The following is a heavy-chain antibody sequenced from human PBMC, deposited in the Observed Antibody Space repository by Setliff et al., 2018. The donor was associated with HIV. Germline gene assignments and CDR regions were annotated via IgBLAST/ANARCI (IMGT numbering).Heavy chain of an antibody. CDR3: ARQPDSINYWSLLNHEFYFDY. Sequence: GGSLRLSCAASGFILSNYVVHWVRQAPGKGLEWVSLVSYDGSNKFYADSVKGRFTISRDNSKNTLYLQMDNLRAEDTAVYYCARQPDSINYWSLLNHEFYFDYWGQGTLVTVSS. J-gene: IGHJ4*02. V-gene: IGHV3-30*01. CDR2: VSYDGSNK. D-gene: IGHD3-22*01. CDR1: GFILSNYV.